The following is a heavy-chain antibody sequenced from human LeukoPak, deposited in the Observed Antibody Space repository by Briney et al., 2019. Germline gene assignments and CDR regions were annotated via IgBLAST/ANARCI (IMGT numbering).Heavy chain of an antibody. J-gene: IGHJ4*02. CDR1: GFTFDDYA. CDR2: ISWNSGSI. CDR3: AKDIGRWLVVFDY. D-gene: IGHD6-19*01. V-gene: IGHV3-9*01. Sequence: PGRSLRLSCAASGFTFDDYAMHWVRQAPGKGLEWVSGISWNSGSIGYADSVKGRFTISRDNAKNSLYLQMNSLRAEDTALYYCAKDIGRWLVVFDYWGQGTLVTVSS.